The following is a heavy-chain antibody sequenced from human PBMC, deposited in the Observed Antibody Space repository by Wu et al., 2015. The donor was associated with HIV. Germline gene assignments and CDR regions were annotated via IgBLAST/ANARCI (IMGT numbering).Heavy chain of an antibody. J-gene: IGHJ4*02. D-gene: IGHD3-10*01. Sequence: QVQLVQSGAEVKKPGASVKVSCKASGYTFTSYDINWVRQATGQGLEWMGWMNPNSGNTGYAQKFQGRVTMTRNTSISTAYMELSSLRSEDTAVYYCARDPILTYYYGSGTDYWGQGTLVTVSS. CDR1: GYTFTSYD. V-gene: IGHV1-8*01. CDR2: MNPNSGNT. CDR3: ARDPILTYYYGSGTDY.